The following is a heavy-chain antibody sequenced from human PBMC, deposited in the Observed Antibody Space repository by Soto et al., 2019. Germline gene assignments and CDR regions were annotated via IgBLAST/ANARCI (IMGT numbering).Heavy chain of an antibody. CDR2: IIPIFGTP. CDR3: ARDRVDYCSGNYYNRIDF. D-gene: IGHD3-10*01. V-gene: IGHV1-69*01. Sequence: QVQLVQSGAEVKKPGSSVKVSCKASGGIFSTYAISWLRQAPGQGLEWMGGIIPIFGTPNYAQRFQGRVTITADESTSTAYVELSRLRSEDTAVYYCARDRVDYCSGNYYNRIDFWGQGTLVTVSS. J-gene: IGHJ4*02. CDR1: GGIFSTYA.